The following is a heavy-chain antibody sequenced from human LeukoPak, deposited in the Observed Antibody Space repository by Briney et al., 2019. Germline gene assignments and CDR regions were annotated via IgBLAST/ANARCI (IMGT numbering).Heavy chain of an antibody. CDR2: IKTDGSQI. Sequence: SGGSLRLSCEASGFIFSDYWMTWVRQAPGKGLEWVANIKTDGSQIYYVDSVKGRFTISRDNAKNSLYLQMNSLRVEDTAVYYCARDLNWETYWGQGTLVSVSS. CDR1: GFIFSDYW. CDR3: ARDLNWETY. D-gene: IGHD7-27*01. V-gene: IGHV3-7*01. J-gene: IGHJ4*02.